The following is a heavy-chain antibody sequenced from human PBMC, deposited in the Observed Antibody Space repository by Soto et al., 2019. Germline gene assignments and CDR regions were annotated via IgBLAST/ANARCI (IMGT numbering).Heavy chain of an antibody. CDR3: AKGKHPDY. CDR2: IKHSGST. V-gene: IGHV4-34*01. J-gene: IGHJ4*02. CDR1: GGSFSGYY. Sequence: SETLSLTCAVYGGSFSGYYWSWIRQPPGKGLEWIWEIKHSGSTNYNPSLKSRVTISADTSKNQFSLKLSSVTAADTAVYYCAKGKHPDYWGQGTLVTVSS.